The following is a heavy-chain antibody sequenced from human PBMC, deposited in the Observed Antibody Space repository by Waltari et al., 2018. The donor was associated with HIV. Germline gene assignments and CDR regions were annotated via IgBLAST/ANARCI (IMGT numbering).Heavy chain of an antibody. CDR3: ARTYDYDSSGYVFFAFDI. CDR2: IYHSGST. V-gene: IGHV4-34*01. CDR1: GGSFSGYY. J-gene: IGHJ3*02. Sequence: QVRLQQWGAGLLKPSETLSLTCAVYGGSFSGYYWTWLRRPPGKGLEWIGEIYHSGSTNYTPSLKSRLTISVDTSKNQFSLKMTSVTAADTAVYYCARTYDYDSSGYVFFAFDIWGQGTMITVSP. D-gene: IGHD3-22*01.